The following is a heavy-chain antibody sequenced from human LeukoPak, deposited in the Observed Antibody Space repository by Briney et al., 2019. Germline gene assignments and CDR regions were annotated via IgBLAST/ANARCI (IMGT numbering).Heavy chain of an antibody. D-gene: IGHD3-3*01. Sequence: SETLSLTCAVYGGSFSGYYWSWIRQPPGKGLEWIGEINHSGSTNYNPSLKSRVTISVDTSKNQFSLKLSSVTAADTAVYYCARYLYYDFWSGYLNWFDPWGQGTLVTVPS. V-gene: IGHV4-34*01. CDR1: GGSFSGYY. CDR2: INHSGST. J-gene: IGHJ5*02. CDR3: ARYLYYDFWSGYLNWFDP.